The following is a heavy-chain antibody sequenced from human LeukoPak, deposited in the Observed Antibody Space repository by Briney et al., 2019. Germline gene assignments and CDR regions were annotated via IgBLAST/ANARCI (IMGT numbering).Heavy chain of an antibody. Sequence: SDTLSLPCTVSVGSVSTYYWRWIRQPPGKELEWNGYVSHSGNTNCNPSLKSRLTMSLDTSKNHFSLRLSSVNAADTAVYYCARAGSGWSFDYWGQGSLVTVSS. D-gene: IGHD6-19*01. CDR2: VSHSGNT. J-gene: IGHJ4*02. CDR1: VGSVSTYY. V-gene: IGHV4-59*02. CDR3: ARAGSGWSFDY.